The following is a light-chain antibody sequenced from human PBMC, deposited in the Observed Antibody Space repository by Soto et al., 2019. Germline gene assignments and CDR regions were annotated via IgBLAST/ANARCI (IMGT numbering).Light chain of an antibody. J-gene: IGKJ2*01. CDR2: AAS. CDR1: QDIGTY. Sequence: DIKMTQSPPSLSASVGDRVTITCQASQDIGTYLYWYQQKPGKAPQLLIYAASSLQSGVPSRFSGSGSGTDFSLTISSLQPEDFATYYCQQRYSTPYTFGQGTKVDIK. V-gene: IGKV1-39*01. CDR3: QQRYSTPYT.